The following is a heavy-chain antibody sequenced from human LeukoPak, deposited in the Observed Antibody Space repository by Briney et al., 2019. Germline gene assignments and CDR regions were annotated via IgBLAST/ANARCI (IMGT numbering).Heavy chain of an antibody. V-gene: IGHV4-34*01. CDR2: INDSGST. D-gene: IGHD4-11*01. J-gene: IGHJ6*03. Sequence: PSETLSLACAVSGGSLSGYYWSWIRQPPGKGLEWIGEINDSGSTNYNPSLKSRVTISMDTSKSQFSLNLTSATAADTAVYYCPRENDYWNYFYMDVWGKGTAVSVS. CDR3: PRENDYWNYFYMDV. CDR1: GGSLSGYY.